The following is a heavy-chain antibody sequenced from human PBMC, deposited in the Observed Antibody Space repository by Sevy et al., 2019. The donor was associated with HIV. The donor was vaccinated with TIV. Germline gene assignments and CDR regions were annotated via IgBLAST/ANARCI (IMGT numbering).Heavy chain of an antibody. Sequence: SETLSLTCSVSGGSLSSHYWSWIRQPPGKGLEWIGYIYYTESTNYSPSLKSRVTISLDTSKNQVSLKRRSVSAADTAVYYCAGDFGDGYWHAFHIWGQGTMVTVSS. D-gene: IGHD2-8*02. J-gene: IGHJ3*02. CDR1: GGSLSSHY. CDR3: AGDFGDGYWHAFHI. V-gene: IGHV4-59*11. CDR2: IYYTEST.